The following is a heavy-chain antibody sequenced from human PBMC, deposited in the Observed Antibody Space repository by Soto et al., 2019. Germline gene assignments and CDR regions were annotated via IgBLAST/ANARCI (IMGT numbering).Heavy chain of an antibody. CDR3: ARDVLGDRELLRGDY. Sequence: EVQLLESGGGLVQPGGSLRLSCAASGFTFSSYAMSWVRQAPGKGLEWVSAISGSGGSTYYADSVKGRFTISRDNAKNSLYLQMKSLRAEDTALYYCARDVLGDRELLRGDYWGQGTLVTVS. CDR1: GFTFSSYA. J-gene: IGHJ4*02. D-gene: IGHD1-26*01. V-gene: IGHV3-23*01. CDR2: ISGSGGST.